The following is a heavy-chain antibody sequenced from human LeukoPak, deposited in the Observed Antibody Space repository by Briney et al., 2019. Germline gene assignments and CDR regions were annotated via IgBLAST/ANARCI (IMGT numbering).Heavy chain of an antibody. Sequence: GGSLRLSCAASGFTFSSYSMNWVRQAPGKGLEWVAFIQYDGSNKYYVDSVTGRFTISRDNSKNTLYLQMNSLRAEDTAVYYCAKLRSQYFDYLGQGTLVTVSS. J-gene: IGHJ4*02. CDR2: IQYDGSNK. CDR1: GFTFSSYS. V-gene: IGHV3-30*02. D-gene: IGHD4-17*01. CDR3: AKLRSQYFDY.